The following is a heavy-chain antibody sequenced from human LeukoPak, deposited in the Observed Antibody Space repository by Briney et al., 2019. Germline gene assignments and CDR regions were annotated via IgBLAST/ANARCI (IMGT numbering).Heavy chain of an antibody. Sequence: GASVKVSCKASGYTFTSYAMHWVRQAPGQRLEWMGWINAGNGNTKYLQKFQGRVTITRDTSASTAYMELSSLRSEDTAVYYCATGYDILTGLGAFDIWGQGTMVTVSS. CDR2: INAGNGNT. CDR1: GYTFTSYA. J-gene: IGHJ3*02. CDR3: ATGYDILTGLGAFDI. V-gene: IGHV1-3*01. D-gene: IGHD3-9*01.